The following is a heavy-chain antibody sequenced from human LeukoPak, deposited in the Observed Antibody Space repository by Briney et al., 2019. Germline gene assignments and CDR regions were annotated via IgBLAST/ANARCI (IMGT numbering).Heavy chain of an antibody. CDR3: AKDRLLNYYDSSGWQPDAFDI. D-gene: IGHD3-22*01. J-gene: IGHJ3*02. Sequence: GGSLRLSCAASGFTFSSYGMHWVRQAPGKGLEWVAVISYDGSNKYYADSVKGRFTISRDNSKNTLYLQMNSLRAEDTAVYYCAKDRLLNYYDSSGWQPDAFDIWGQGTMVTVSS. CDR2: ISYDGSNK. V-gene: IGHV3-30*18. CDR1: GFTFSSYG.